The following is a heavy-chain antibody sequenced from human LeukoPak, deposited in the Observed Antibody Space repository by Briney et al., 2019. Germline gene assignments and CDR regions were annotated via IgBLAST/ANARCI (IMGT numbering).Heavy chain of an antibody. D-gene: IGHD4-17*01. Sequence: PSETLSLTCTVSGGSISSSSYYWGWIRQPPGKGLEWIGSIYYSGCTYYNPSLKSRVTISVDTSKNQFSLKLSSVTAADTAVYYCARGPFTVTGGYFDLWGRGTLVTVSS. J-gene: IGHJ2*01. CDR3: ARGPFTVTGGYFDL. CDR1: GGSISSSSYY. CDR2: IYYSGCT. V-gene: IGHV4-39*07.